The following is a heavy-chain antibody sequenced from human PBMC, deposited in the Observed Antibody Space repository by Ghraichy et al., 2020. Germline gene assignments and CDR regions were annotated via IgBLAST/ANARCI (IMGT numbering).Heavy chain of an antibody. CDR3: AREGFNDAFDI. CDR1: GFTFSSYD. V-gene: IGHV3-13*01. J-gene: IGHJ3*02. CDR2: IGTAGDT. Sequence: GGSLRLSCAASGFTFSSYDMHWVRQATGKGLEWVSAIGTAGDTYYPGSVKGRFTISRENAKNSLYLQMNSLRAGDTAVYYCAREGFNDAFDIWGQGTMVTVSS.